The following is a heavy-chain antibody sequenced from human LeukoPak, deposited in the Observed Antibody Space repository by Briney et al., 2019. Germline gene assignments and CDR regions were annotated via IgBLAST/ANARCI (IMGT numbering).Heavy chain of an antibody. J-gene: IGHJ3*02. CDR1: GFTFSSYG. V-gene: IGHV3-30*02. CDR3: AKTNDILTGGAFDI. D-gene: IGHD3-9*01. Sequence: GGSLRLSCAASGFTFSSYGMHWVRQAPGKGLEWVAFIRYDGSNTYYADSVKGRFTISRDNSKNTLYLQMNSLRAEDTAVYYCAKTNDILTGGAFDIWGQGTMVTVSS. CDR2: IRYDGSNT.